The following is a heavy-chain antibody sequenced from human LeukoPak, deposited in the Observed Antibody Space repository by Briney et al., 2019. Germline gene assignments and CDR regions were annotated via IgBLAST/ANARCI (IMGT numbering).Heavy chain of an antibody. CDR1: GYSFTSYW. V-gene: IGHV5-51*01. Sequence: GESLKISCKGSGYSFTSYWIGWVRQMPGKGLEWMGIIYPGDSDTRYSPSSQGQVTISADKSISTAYLQWSSLKASDTAMYYCARRSTTVTTRDAFDIWGQGTMVTVSS. D-gene: IGHD4-17*01. CDR2: IYPGDSDT. CDR3: ARRSTTVTTRDAFDI. J-gene: IGHJ3*02.